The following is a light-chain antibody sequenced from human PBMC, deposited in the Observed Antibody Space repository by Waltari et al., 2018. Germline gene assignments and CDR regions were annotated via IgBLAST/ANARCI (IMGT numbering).Light chain of an antibody. Sequence: DIVMTQSPLSLPVTPGEPASISCRSSESLLYSNGFHYLDWYLQKPGQSPQLLIYLASQRASGVPDRFSGSGSGTDFTLRISRVEAEDVGVYYCMQALQTPYTFGQGTKLETK. CDR2: LAS. V-gene: IGKV2-28*01. CDR1: ESLLYSNGFHY. CDR3: MQALQTPYT. J-gene: IGKJ2*01.